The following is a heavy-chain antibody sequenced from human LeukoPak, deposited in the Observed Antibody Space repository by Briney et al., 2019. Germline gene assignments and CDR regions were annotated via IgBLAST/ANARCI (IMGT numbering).Heavy chain of an antibody. CDR1: GFTVSSNY. V-gene: IGHV3-66*01. CDR3: ARFVGYYYDSSGPY. D-gene: IGHD3-22*01. CDR2: IYSGGST. Sequence: GGSLRLSCAASGFTVSSNYMSWVRQAPGKGLEWVSVIYSGGSTYYADSVKGRFTISRDNSKNTLYLQMNSLRAEDTAVYYCARFVGYYYDSSGPYWGQGTLVTVSS. J-gene: IGHJ4*02.